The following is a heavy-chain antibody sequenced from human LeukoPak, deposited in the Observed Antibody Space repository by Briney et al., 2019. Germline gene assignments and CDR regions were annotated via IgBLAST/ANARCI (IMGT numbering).Heavy chain of an antibody. CDR1: GFTFSDYY. CDR3: AREVKAVPGDESFDY. J-gene: IGHJ4*02. D-gene: IGHD6-19*01. Sequence: GGSLRLSCAASGFTFSDYYMSWIRQAPGKGLEWVSYISSSSSYTNYADSVKGRFTISRDNAKNSLYLQMNSLRAEDTAAYYCAREVKAVPGDESFDYWGQGTLVTVSS. CDR2: ISSSSSYT. V-gene: IGHV3-11*05.